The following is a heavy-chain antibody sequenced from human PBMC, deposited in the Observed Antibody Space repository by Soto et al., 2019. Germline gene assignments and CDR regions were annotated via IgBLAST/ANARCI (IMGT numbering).Heavy chain of an antibody. CDR2: IIPIFGTA. J-gene: IGHJ6*02. Sequence: SVKVSCKASGGTFSSYAISWVRQAPGQGLEWMGGIIPIFGTANYAQKFQGRVTITADESTSTAYMELSSLRSEDTAVYYCASGESGGNSVYYYYGMDVWGQGTTVTVSS. D-gene: IGHD2-21*02. V-gene: IGHV1-69*13. CDR1: GGTFSSYA. CDR3: ASGESGGNSVYYYYGMDV.